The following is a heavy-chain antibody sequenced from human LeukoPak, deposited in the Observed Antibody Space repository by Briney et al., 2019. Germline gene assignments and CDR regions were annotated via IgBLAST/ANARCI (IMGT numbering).Heavy chain of an antibody. V-gene: IGHV3-23*01. D-gene: IGHD4-17*01. CDR3: AKDLTASGDYGFDY. Sequence: GGSLRLSCAASEFTFSSYSMNWVRQAPGKGLEWVATISGSGGRTYYADSVKGRFTISRDNSKNTVLLQMKNLRVEHTAVYYCAKDLTASGDYGFDYWGQGTLVTVSS. CDR2: ISGSGGRT. J-gene: IGHJ4*02. CDR1: EFTFSSYS.